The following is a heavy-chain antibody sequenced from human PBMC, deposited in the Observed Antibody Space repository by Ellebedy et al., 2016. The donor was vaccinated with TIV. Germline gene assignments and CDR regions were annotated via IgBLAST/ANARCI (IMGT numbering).Heavy chain of an antibody. V-gene: IGHV3-74*01. Sequence: GESLKISCVASGFAFSSRWIHWVRQAPGKGLVWVSHINSDGSSTTYADSVKGRFTISRDKAKDTVYLQMNSLRAEDTAVYYCGRDDRYGLDVWGQGTTVIVSS. CDR3: GRDDRYGLDV. J-gene: IGHJ6*02. CDR1: GFAFSSRW. CDR2: INSDGSST.